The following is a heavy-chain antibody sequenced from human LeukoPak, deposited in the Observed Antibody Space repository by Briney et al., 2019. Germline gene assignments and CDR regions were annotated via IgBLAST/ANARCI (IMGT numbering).Heavy chain of an antibody. D-gene: IGHD2-2*01. CDR1: GYTFTGYF. Sequence: ASVKVSCKASGYTFTGYFIHWVRQAPGQGLEWMGWINPHSGDTNCAQKFQGRVTMTRDTSISTAYMELRRLRSDDTAVYYCARVVVPGTRIGWFDPWGQGTLVTVSS. J-gene: IGHJ5*02. V-gene: IGHV1-2*02. CDR3: ARVVVPGTRIGWFDP. CDR2: INPHSGDT.